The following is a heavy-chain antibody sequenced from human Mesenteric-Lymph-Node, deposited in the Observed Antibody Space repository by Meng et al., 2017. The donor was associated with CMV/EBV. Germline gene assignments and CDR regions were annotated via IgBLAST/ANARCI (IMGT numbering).Heavy chain of an antibody. D-gene: IGHD3-3*01. CDR1: VYTFTGYY. Sequence: ASVTVSCKASVYTFTGYYMHWVRQAPGQGLEWMGWINPNSGGTNYAQKFQGRVTMTRDTSISTAYMELSRLRSDDTAVYYCASSYYDFWSGENYYYGMDVWGQGTTVTVSS. CDR2: INPNSGGT. CDR3: ASSYYDFWSGENYYYGMDV. V-gene: IGHV1-2*02. J-gene: IGHJ6*02.